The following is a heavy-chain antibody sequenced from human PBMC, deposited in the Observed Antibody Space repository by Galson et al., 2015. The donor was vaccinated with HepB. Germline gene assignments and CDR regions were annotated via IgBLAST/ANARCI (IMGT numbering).Heavy chain of an antibody. CDR3: ANAELDYYGSGSYLGAFDI. CDR1: GFTFSSYA. D-gene: IGHD3-10*01. CDR2: ISYDGSNK. V-gene: IGHV3-30*04. Sequence: SLRLSCAASGFTFSSYAMHWVRQAPGKGLEWVAVISYDGSNKYYADSVKGRFTISRDNSKNTLYLQMNSLRAEDTAVYYCANAELDYYGSGSYLGAFDIWGQGTMVTVSS. J-gene: IGHJ3*02.